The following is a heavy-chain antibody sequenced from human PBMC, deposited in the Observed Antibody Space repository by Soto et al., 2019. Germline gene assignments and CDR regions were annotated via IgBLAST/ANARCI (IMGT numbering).Heavy chain of an antibody. CDR1: GFTVSSDY. V-gene: IGHV3-66*01. CDR2: IYSGGGR. D-gene: IGHD1-26*01. Sequence: EVQVVESGGDLVQPGGSLRLSCAASGFTVSSDYMNWVRQAPGKGLEWVSVIYSGGGRYYADSVKGRFTISRDNSKNMVYLQMNSLRAEDTAVYYCARDPGDRNGMIVWGQGTTVTVSS. CDR3: ARDPGDRNGMIV. J-gene: IGHJ6*02.